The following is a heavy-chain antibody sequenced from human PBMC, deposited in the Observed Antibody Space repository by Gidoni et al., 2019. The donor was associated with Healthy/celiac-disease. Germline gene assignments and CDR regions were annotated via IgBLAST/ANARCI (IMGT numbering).Heavy chain of an antibody. D-gene: IGHD1-26*01. V-gene: IGHV3-66*04. Sequence: EVQLVESGGGWVQPGGSLRLSCAASGFTVSSNSLSWVRQAPGKGLGVFSFFFCGCSTFFPSSLEGSFNHSKDNSKNTLFLQINSLGAEDTAVYFCAGLSPDLIVGATTGGGYYFDYWGQGTLVTVSS. CDR3: AGLSPDLIVGATTGGGYYFDY. CDR2: FFCGCST. J-gene: IGHJ4*02. CDR1: GFTVSSNS.